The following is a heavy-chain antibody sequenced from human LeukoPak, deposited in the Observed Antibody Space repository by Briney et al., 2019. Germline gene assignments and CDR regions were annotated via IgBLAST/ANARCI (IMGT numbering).Heavy chain of an antibody. V-gene: IGHV3-30*04. CDR1: GFTFSSYA. Sequence: PGRSLRLSCAASGFTFSSYAMHWVRQAPGKGLEWAAVISYDGSNKYYADSVKGRFTISRDNSKNTLYLQMNSLRAEDTAVYYCARDRGAAAYYFDYWGQRTLDTVSS. CDR2: ISYDGSNK. CDR3: ARDRGAAAYYFDY. J-gene: IGHJ4*02. D-gene: IGHD6-13*01.